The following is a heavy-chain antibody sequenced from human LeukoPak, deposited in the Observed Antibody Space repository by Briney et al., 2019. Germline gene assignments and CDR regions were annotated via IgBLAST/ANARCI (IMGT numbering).Heavy chain of an antibody. Sequence: SETLSLTCAVYGGSFSGYYWNWIRQPPGKGLEWIGYIYTSGSTNYNPSLKSRVTISVDTSKNQFSLKLSSVTAADTAVYYCARHGTAYNWNYGWYFDLWGRGTLVTVSS. D-gene: IGHD1-7*01. J-gene: IGHJ2*01. CDR3: ARHGTAYNWNYGWYFDL. CDR1: GGSFSGYY. CDR2: IYTSGST. V-gene: IGHV4-4*09.